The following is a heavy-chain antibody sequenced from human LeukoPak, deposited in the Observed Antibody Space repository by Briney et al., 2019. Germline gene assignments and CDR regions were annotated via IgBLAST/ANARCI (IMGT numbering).Heavy chain of an antibody. D-gene: IGHD3-22*01. CDR1: GGSISSGDYY. CDR3: ASGVFITTEDWYFDL. V-gene: IGHV4-30-4*01. J-gene: IGHJ2*01. CDR2: IYYSGST. Sequence: SETLSLTCTVSGGSISSGDYYWSWIRQPPGKGLEWIGYIYYSGSTYYNPSLKSRVTISVDTSKNQFSLKLSSVTAADTAVYYCASGVFITTEDWYFDLGGRAPRVTVSS.